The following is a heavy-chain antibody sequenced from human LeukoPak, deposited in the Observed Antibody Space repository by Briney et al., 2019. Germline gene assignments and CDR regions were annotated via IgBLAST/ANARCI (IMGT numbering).Heavy chain of an antibody. Sequence: ASVKVSGKASGGTFSSYAISWVRQAPGQGLEWMGGIIPIFGTANYAQKFQGRVTITADESTSTAYMELSSLRSEDTAVYYCARGQRHYYDSSGYRGFDYWGQGTLVTVSS. J-gene: IGHJ4*02. V-gene: IGHV1-69*13. CDR2: IIPIFGTA. CDR1: GGTFSSYA. CDR3: ARGQRHYYDSSGYRGFDY. D-gene: IGHD3-22*01.